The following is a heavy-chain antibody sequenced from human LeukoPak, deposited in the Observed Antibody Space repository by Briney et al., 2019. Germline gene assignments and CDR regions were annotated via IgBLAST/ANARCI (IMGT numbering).Heavy chain of an antibody. D-gene: IGHD2-2*02. CDR2: ISGSGSYT. CDR3: ARHRYCSSTSCYIFDL. Sequence: KPGGSLRLSCAASGFTFRDYYMTWIRQAPGKGLEWVSYISGSGSYTNYADSVKGRFTISRDNAKNSLYLQMNSLRGEDTAVYYCARHRYCSSTSCYIFDLWGQGTLVTVSS. CDR1: GFTFRDYY. J-gene: IGHJ4*02. V-gene: IGHV3-11*06.